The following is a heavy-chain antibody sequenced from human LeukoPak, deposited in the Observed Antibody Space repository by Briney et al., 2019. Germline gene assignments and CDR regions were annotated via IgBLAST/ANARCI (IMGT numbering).Heavy chain of an antibody. CDR1: GFTFSSYG. Sequence: GGSLRLSCAASGFTFSSYGMHWVRQAPGKGLEWVAVISYDGSNKYYADSVKGRFTISRDNSKNTLYLQMNSLRAEDTAVYYCATNHYCSSTSCSDLDYWGQGTLVTVSS. CDR3: ATNHYCSSTSCSDLDY. D-gene: IGHD2-2*01. V-gene: IGHV3-30*03. CDR2: ISYDGSNK. J-gene: IGHJ4*02.